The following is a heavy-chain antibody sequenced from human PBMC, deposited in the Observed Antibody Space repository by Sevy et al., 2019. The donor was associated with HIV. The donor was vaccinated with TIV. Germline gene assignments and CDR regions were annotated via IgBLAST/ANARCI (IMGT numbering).Heavy chain of an antibody. CDR3: VKDPDYNFWRGDYGMDV. J-gene: IGHJ6*02. CDR1: GFSFSNSA. CDR2: ISSDGVST. D-gene: IGHD3-3*01. Sequence: GGSLRLSCSGSGFSFSNSAMNWVRQTPGKGLKYVSAISSDGVSTYYTDSVRGRFTISRDNSKNTLYLQMSSLRVEDTAVYYCVKDPDYNFWRGDYGMDVGAKGPRSPSP. V-gene: IGHV3-64D*06.